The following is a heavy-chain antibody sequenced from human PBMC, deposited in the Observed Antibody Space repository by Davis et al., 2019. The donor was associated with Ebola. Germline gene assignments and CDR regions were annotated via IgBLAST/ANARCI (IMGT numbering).Heavy chain of an antibody. CDR3: ARGDFDWLRVGMDV. D-gene: IGHD3-9*01. CDR2: INHSGST. J-gene: IGHJ6*02. V-gene: IGHV4-34*01. CDR1: GGSFSGYY. Sequence: SETLSLTCAVYGGSFSGYYWSWIRQPPGKGLEWIGKINHSGSTNYNPSLKSRVTISVDTSKNQFSLKLSSVTAADTAVYYCARGDFDWLRVGMDVWGQGTTVTVSS.